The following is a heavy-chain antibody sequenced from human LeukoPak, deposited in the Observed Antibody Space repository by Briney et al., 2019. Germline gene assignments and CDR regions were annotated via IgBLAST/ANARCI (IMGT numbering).Heavy chain of an antibody. CDR3: ARGALGSSGWNYYYYYMDV. CDR2: IYYSGST. Sequence: SETLSLTCTVSGGSISGYYRSWIRQPPGKGLEWIGYIYYSGSTNYNPSLKSRVTISVDTSKNQFSLKLSSVTAADTAVYYCARGALGSSGWNYYYYYMDVWGKGTTVTVSS. D-gene: IGHD6-19*01. CDR1: GGSISGYY. V-gene: IGHV4-59*01. J-gene: IGHJ6*03.